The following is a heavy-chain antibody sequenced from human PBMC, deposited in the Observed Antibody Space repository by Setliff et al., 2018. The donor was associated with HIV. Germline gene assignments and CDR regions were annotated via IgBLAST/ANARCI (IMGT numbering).Heavy chain of an antibody. D-gene: IGHD1-26*01. CDR2: ISYDGSNK. CDR1: GFIFSSYA. Sequence: PGGSLRLSCAASGFIFSSYAMHWVRQAPGKGLEWVAVISYDGSNKYYADSVMGRFTISRDNSKNTLYLQMNSLRAEDTAVYYCARDHGALGSYFDYWGQGTLVTVSS. V-gene: IGHV3-30*01. CDR3: ARDHGALGSYFDY. J-gene: IGHJ4*02.